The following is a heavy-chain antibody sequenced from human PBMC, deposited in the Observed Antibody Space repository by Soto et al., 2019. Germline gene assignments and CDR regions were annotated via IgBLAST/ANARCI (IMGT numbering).Heavy chain of an antibody. D-gene: IGHD4-17*01. CDR3: ARVASYGVGSYYYYGMDV. CDR2: IYYSGST. V-gene: IGHV4-61*01. Sequence: KASETLSLTCTVSGGSVSSGSYYWSWTRQPPGKGLEWIGYIYYSGSTNYNPSLKSRVTISVDTSKNQFSLKLSSVTAADTAVYYCARVASYGVGSYYYYGMDVWGQGTTVTVSS. CDR1: GGSVSSGSYY. J-gene: IGHJ6*02.